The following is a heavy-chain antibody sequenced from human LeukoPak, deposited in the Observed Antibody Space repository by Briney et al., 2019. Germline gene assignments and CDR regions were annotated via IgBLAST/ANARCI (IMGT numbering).Heavy chain of an antibody. J-gene: IGHJ4*02. V-gene: IGHV3-23*01. CDR2: ISNMGTFT. Sequence: GGSLRLSCAASGFTFNSYTMNWGRQAPGKGLEWVSTISNMGTFTYYADSVKGRFTISRDNSKNTQFLQMNSLRGEDTAVYYCLGYCSGGSCYSGAHWGQGTLVTVSS. CDR1: GFTFNSYT. CDR3: LGYCSGGSCYSGAH. D-gene: IGHD2-15*01.